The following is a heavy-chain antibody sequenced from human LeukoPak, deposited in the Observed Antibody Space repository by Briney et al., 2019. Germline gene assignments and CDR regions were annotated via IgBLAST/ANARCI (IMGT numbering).Heavy chain of an antibody. J-gene: IGHJ3*02. CDR3: ARVFGKYYYDSSGQGAFDI. D-gene: IGHD3-22*01. V-gene: IGHV3-9*01. Sequence: PGGSLRLSCAASGFTFDDYAMHWVRQAPGKGLEWVSGISWNSGSIGYADSVKGRFTISRDNAKNSLYLQMNSLRAEDTAVYYCARVFGKYYYDSSGQGAFDIWGQGTMVTVSS. CDR1: GFTFDDYA. CDR2: ISWNSGSI.